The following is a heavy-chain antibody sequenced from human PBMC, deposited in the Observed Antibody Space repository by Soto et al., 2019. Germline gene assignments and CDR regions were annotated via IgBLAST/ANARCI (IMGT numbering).Heavy chain of an antibody. CDR2: NNSDGSST. J-gene: IGHJ4*02. Sequence: EVQLVESGGGLVQPGGSLRLSCAASGFNFSSYWMHWVRQAPGKGLVWVSRNNSDGSSTAYPDSVKGRFTISRDNAKNTLYVQMNSLGAEDTAVYYCASDSGTKRCMYVGGQGTLVTFSS. CDR1: GFNFSSYW. CDR3: ASDSGTKRCMYV. V-gene: IGHV3-74*01. D-gene: IGHD2-8*01.